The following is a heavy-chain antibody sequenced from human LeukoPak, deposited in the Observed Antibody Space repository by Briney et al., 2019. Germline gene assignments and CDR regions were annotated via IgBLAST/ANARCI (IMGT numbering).Heavy chain of an antibody. CDR2: VDHTGST. J-gene: IGHJ6*03. CDR1: GVSISSYY. V-gene: IGHV4-59*01. D-gene: IGHD1-1*01. CDR3: ARGSVSSSTWYSTYYYYFYMDV. Sequence: SETLSLTCTVSGVSISSYYWSWIRQPPGKGLEWIGYVDHTGSTNFNPSLNGRVSISRDTTKNLFSLRLRSVTAADTAVYFCARGSVSSSTWYSTYYYYFYMDVWGKGTTVTVSS.